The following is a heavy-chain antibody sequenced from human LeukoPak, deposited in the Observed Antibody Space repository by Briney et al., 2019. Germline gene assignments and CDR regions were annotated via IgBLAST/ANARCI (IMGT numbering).Heavy chain of an antibody. Sequence: GGSLRLSCAASGFTFSSYSMNWVRQAPGKGVEWGSSISSSSSYIYYADSLKGPFTISRDNANNSLYLQMNSLRAEDTAVYYCARTYHYDFWSGYYSLDAFDIWGQGTMVTVSS. CDR1: GFTFSSYS. D-gene: IGHD3-3*01. CDR2: ISSSSSYI. J-gene: IGHJ3*02. CDR3: ARTYHYDFWSGYYSLDAFDI. V-gene: IGHV3-21*01.